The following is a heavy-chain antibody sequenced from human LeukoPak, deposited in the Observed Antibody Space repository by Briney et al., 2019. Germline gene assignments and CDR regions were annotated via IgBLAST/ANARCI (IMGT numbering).Heavy chain of an antibody. V-gene: IGHV1-8*01. J-gene: IGHJ5*02. CDR2: MNPNSGNT. CDR1: GYTFTSYD. CDR3: ARGRRLRAQNWFDP. Sequence: ASVKVSCKASGYTFTSYDISWVRQATGQGLEWMGWMNPNSGNTGYAQKFQGRVTMTRNTSISTAYMELSSLRSEDTAVYYCARGRRLRAQNWFDPWGQGTLVTVSS. D-gene: IGHD3-22*01.